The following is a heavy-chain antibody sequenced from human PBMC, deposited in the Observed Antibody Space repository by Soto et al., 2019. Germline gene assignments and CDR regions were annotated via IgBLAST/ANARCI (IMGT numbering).Heavy chain of an antibody. J-gene: IGHJ4*02. V-gene: IGHV3-30*18. CDR2: ISYDGSNK. Sequence: QVQLVESGGGVVQPGRSLRLSCAASGFTFSSYGMHWVRQAPGKGLEWVAVISYDGSNKYYADSVKGRFTISRDNSKNTLYLQMNSLRAEDTAVYYCAKDGVAVVIDYWGQGTLVTVSS. D-gene: IGHD3-22*01. CDR1: GFTFSSYG. CDR3: AKDGVAVVIDY.